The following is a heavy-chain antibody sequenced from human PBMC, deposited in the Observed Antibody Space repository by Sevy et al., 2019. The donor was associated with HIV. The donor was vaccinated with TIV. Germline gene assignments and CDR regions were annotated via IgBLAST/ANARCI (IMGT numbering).Heavy chain of an antibody. Sequence: GGSLRLSCVASGFSLNNYWMNWVRQAPGKGLEWVANRNQDGSVKYYVDSVRGRFTISRDNARNLVFLQMSSLRVDDSALYYCVKAIAKVGSFWGQGTLVTVSS. CDR2: RNQDGSVK. CDR3: VKAIAKVGSF. D-gene: IGHD6-13*01. V-gene: IGHV3-7*01. CDR1: GFSLNNYW. J-gene: IGHJ4*02.